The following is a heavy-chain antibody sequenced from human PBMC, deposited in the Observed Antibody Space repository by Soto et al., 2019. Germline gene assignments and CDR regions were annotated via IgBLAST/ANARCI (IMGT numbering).Heavy chain of an antibody. D-gene: IGHD3-10*01. CDR3: ARDLDASGSYYTDY. CDR1: GYTFSSIG. J-gene: IGHJ4*02. Sequence: ASVKVSCKASGYTFSSIGISWVRRAPGQGLEWMGWISPYKGNTHYAQGLQGRVTVTTDTSTSTAYMELRSLRSDDTAVYYCARDLDASGSYYTDYWGQGTLVTVSS. CDR2: ISPYKGNT. V-gene: IGHV1-18*01.